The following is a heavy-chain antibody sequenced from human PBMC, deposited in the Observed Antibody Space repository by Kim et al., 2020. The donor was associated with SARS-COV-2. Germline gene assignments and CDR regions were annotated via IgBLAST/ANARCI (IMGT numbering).Heavy chain of an antibody. D-gene: IGHD3-10*01. CDR2: IYYSGST. J-gene: IGHJ6*02. CDR1: GGSISSGGYY. Sequence: SETLSLTCTVSGGSISSGGYYWSWIRQHPGKGLEWIGYIYYSGSTYYNPSLKSRVTISVDTSKNQFSLKLSSVTAADTAVYYCAREPSVGGSGSYLRGWGVDGMDVWGQGTTVTVSS. CDR3: AREPSVGGSGSYLRGWGVDGMDV. V-gene: IGHV4-31*03.